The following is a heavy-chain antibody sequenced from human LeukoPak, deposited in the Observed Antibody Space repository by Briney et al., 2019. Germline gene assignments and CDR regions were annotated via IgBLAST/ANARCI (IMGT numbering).Heavy chain of an antibody. D-gene: IGHD3-3*01. CDR2: IIPIFGTA. V-gene: IGHV1-69*13. CDR3: ARAITGAYYDFWSGYLTIFDY. CDR1: GGTFSSYA. J-gene: IGHJ4*02. Sequence: ASVKVSCKASGGTFSSYAISWLRQAPGQGLEWMGGIIPIFGTANYAQKFQGRVTITADESTSTAYMELSSLRSEDTAVYYCARAITGAYYDFWSGYLTIFDYWGQGTLVTVSS.